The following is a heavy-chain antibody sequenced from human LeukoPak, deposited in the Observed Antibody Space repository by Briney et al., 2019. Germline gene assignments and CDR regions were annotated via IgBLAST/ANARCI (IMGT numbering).Heavy chain of an antibody. Sequence: PSETLSLTCAVYGGSFSGYYWSWSRQPPGKGLEWIGEINHSGSTNYNPSLKSRVTIPVDTSKNQFSLKLSSVTAADTAVYYCARDRYCSGGSCTHDAFDIWGQGTMVTVSS. D-gene: IGHD2-15*01. V-gene: IGHV4-34*01. J-gene: IGHJ3*02. CDR2: INHSGST. CDR3: ARDRYCSGGSCTHDAFDI. CDR1: GGSFSGYY.